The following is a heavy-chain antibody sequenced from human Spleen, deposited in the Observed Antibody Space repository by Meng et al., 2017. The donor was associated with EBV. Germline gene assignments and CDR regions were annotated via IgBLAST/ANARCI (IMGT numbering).Heavy chain of an antibody. Sequence: HLHVQESGPGLEKPSETLSLTCSVSGDAISGSTYYWDGIRQPRGKGLEWIASINFGGRIYYNPSLKSRVTISVDTSKNQFSLKLRSVTAADTAVYYCAREDNSSFDPWGQGTLVTVSS. D-gene: IGHD6-13*01. CDR3: AREDNSSFDP. CDR2: INFGGRI. CDR1: GDAISGSTYY. J-gene: IGHJ5*02. V-gene: IGHV4-39*07.